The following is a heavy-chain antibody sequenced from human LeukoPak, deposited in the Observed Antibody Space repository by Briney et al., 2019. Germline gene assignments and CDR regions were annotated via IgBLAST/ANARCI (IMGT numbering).Heavy chain of an antibody. V-gene: IGHV3-53*01. J-gene: IGHJ3*02. CDR3: AKGGYYDSSGRPHAFDI. CDR1: GFTVSTNS. CDR2: ISSGGNT. D-gene: IGHD3-22*01. Sequence: GGSLRLSCKVSGFTVSTNSWSWVRQAPGKGLEWVSFISSGGNTDHSDSVKGRFTISRDNSKNTLYLQMNSLRAEDMAVYYCAKGGYYDSSGRPHAFDIWGQGTMVTVSS.